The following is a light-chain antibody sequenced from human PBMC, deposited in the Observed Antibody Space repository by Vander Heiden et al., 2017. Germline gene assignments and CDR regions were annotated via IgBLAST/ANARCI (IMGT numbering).Light chain of an antibody. CDR1: QGISSW. Sequence: DIQMTQSPSSVSASVGDRVTITCRASQGISSWLAWYQQKPGKAPKLLIYAASSLQSRVPSRFRRSPSGTDFTLTIIYHHPEHFATYYCHQANSFPLTFGGGTKVEIK. J-gene: IGKJ4*01. V-gene: IGKV1-12*01. CDR3: HQANSFPLT. CDR2: AAS.